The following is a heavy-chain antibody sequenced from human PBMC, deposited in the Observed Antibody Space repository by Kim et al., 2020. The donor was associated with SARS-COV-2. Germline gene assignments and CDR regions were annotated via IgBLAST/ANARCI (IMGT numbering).Heavy chain of an antibody. CDR3: VRGGELGYYYMDV. V-gene: IGHV5-51*01. CDR2: IYPGDSDT. CDR1: GYTFSTYW. D-gene: IGHD1-7*01. J-gene: IGHJ6*03. Sequence: GESLKISCSGSGYTFSTYWIGWVRQMPGRGLECMGIIYPGDSDTRYNPSFQGLVTISADKSISTAYLQWSSLRASDTAMYYCVRGGELGYYYMDVWGKGTTVTVSS.